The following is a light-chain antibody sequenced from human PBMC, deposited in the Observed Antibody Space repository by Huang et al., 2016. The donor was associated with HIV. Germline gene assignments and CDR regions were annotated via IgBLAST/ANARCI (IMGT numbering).Light chain of an antibody. CDR2: TAS. Sequence: DIQMTQSPPSLSASVGDRVTFTCRANQTISKYLNWYQQKPGRAPKLLIYTASTLESGVPSRFSGSGAGSRFTLNITNLQHEDFATYYCQQSFSVPRTFG. CDR1: QTISKY. CDR3: QQSFSVPRT. J-gene: IGKJ1*01. V-gene: IGKV1-39*01.